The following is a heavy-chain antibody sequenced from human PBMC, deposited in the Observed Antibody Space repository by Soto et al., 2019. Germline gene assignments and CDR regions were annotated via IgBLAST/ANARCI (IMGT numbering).Heavy chain of an antibody. J-gene: IGHJ4*02. Sequence: SDTLSLTCTVSGGSLSSGGHYWSWIRQHPGKGLEWIGYIYYSGSTYYNPSLKSRVTISVDTSKNQFSLKLSSVTAADTAVYYCARDLANANYCSGGSCYSGGYFDYWGQGTLVNVSS. V-gene: IGHV4-31*03. CDR1: GGSLSSGGHY. CDR2: IYYSGST. D-gene: IGHD2-15*01. CDR3: ARDLANANYCSGGSCYSGGYFDY.